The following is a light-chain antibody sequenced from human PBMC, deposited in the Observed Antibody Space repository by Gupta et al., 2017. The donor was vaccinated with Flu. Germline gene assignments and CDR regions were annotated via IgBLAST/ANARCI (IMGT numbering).Light chain of an antibody. V-gene: IGKV1-33*01. J-gene: IGKJ5*01. CDR1: HHISNY. CDR3: QQYETLIS. Sequence: DIQMTQSPPSLSASVGDRVTITCQASHHISNYLNWYQQKPGKPPKLLIYDVSNLEPGVPSRFSGSGSGTNFIFTITGLQPEDIATYCCQQYETLISFGQGTRLEI. CDR2: DVS.